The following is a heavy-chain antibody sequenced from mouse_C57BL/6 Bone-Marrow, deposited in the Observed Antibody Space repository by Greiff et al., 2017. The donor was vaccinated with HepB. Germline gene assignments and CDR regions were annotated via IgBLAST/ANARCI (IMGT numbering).Heavy chain of an antibody. CDR3: AREGDYYDYDPWFAY. CDR2: IYPGDGDT. V-gene: IGHV1-80*01. D-gene: IGHD2-4*01. Sequence: QVQLKQSGAELVKPGASVKISCKASGYAFSSYWMNWVKQRPGKGLEWIGQIYPGDGDTNYNGKFKGKATLTADKSSSTAYMQLSSLTSEDSAVYFCAREGDYYDYDPWFAYWGQGTLVTVSA. CDR1: GYAFSSYW. J-gene: IGHJ3*01.